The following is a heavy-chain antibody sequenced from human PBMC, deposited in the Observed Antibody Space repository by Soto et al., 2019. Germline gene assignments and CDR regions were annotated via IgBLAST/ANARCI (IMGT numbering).Heavy chain of an antibody. CDR2: IKSKTDGGTT. CDR3: TTGIAGT. V-gene: IGHV3-15*01. J-gene: IGHJ4*02. CDR1: GFTFRNAW. D-gene: IGHD1-26*01. Sequence: ASGFTFRNAWMSWVRQAPGKGLEWVGHIKSKTDGGTTDYAEPVKGRFTISRDDSKNTLYLQMNSLKTEDTAVYYCTTGIAGTWGQGTLVTVSS.